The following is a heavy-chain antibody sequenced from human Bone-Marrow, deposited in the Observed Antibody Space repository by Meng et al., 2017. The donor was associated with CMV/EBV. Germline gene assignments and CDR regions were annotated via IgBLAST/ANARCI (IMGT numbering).Heavy chain of an antibody. CDR1: GFTFSTYW. V-gene: IGHV3-74*01. CDR2: INTDGSRT. CDR3: ARDGLGYSYRPPFDY. Sequence: GESLKISCAASGFTFSTYWMHWVRQAPGKGLVWVSGINTDGSRTTSADSVKGRFTISRDNAKSTLYLQMNSLRAEDTAVYYCARDGLGYSYRPPFDYWGQGTLVTVSS. J-gene: IGHJ4*02. D-gene: IGHD5-18*01.